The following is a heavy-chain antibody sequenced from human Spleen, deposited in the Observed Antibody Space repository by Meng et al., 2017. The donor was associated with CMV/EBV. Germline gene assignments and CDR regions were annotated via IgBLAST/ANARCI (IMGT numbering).Heavy chain of an antibody. J-gene: IGHJ4*02. CDR3: ARPEVNGPFDY. CDR2: INPKTGDT. V-gene: IGHV1-2*04. D-gene: IGHD1-14*01. CDR1: GYPFTGYY. Sequence: CKASGYPFTGYYLHWVRQAPGQGLEWMGWINPKTGDTLYAQKFQGWVTMTRDTSINTAYMEVTRLTSGDTAIYYCARPEVNGPFDYWGQGALVTVSS.